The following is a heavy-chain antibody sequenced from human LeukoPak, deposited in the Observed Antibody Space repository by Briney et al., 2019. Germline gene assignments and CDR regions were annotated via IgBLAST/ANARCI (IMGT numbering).Heavy chain of an antibody. V-gene: IGHV4-30-2*01. CDR1: GGSISSGGYS. CDR2: IYHSGST. D-gene: IGHD3-22*01. Sequence: SETLSLTCAVSGGSISSGGYSWSWIRQPPGKGLEWIGYIYHSGSTYYNPSLKSRVTISVDRSKNQFSLKLSSATAADTAVYYCARGLTYYYDSSGPSYYFDYWGQGTLVTVSS. J-gene: IGHJ4*02. CDR3: ARGLTYYYDSSGPSYYFDY.